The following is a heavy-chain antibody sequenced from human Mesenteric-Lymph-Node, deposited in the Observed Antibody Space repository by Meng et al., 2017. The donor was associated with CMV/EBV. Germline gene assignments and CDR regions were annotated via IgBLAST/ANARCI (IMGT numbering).Heavy chain of an antibody. V-gene: IGHV3-30*02. CDR2: MSYDGNNM. J-gene: IGHJ3*01. Sequence: GESLKTSREASGFSITSYGVHWVRQSPGKGLEWVAFMSYDGNNMYYAESVKGRCTISRDIVKNTVYLHMNSLTSEDSAVYYCAKVGFTGRGFFPDDAYDVWGRGTMVTVSS. CDR3: AKVGFTGRGFFPDDAYDV. D-gene: IGHD3-3*01. CDR1: GFSITSYG.